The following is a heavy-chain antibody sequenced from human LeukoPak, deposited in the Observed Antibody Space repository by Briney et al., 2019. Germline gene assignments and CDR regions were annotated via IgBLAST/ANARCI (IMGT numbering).Heavy chain of an antibody. CDR2: IYHSGST. CDR3: ASLTYYDFWSGLHDAFDI. CDR1: GYSISSGYY. V-gene: IGHV4-38-2*01. J-gene: IGHJ3*02. Sequence: PSETLSLTCAVSGYSISSGYYWGWIRQPPGKGLEWIGSIYHSGSTYYNPSLKSRVTTSVDTSKNQFSLKLSSVTAADTAVYYCASLTYYDFWSGLHDAFDIWGQGTMVTVSS. D-gene: IGHD3-3*01.